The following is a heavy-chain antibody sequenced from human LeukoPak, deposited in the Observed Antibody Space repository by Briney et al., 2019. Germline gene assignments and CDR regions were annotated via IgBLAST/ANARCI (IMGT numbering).Heavy chain of an antibody. CDR1: GFTFSSYA. Sequence: PGGSLRLSCAASGFTFSSYAMTWVRQAPGRGLEWVSASTGSGGTTYYADSVMGRFTISRDNSKNTLYLQMNSVRAEDTAVYYCAKNYRPQVGATKKEYFDYWGQGTLVTVSS. D-gene: IGHD1-26*01. V-gene: IGHV3-23*01. J-gene: IGHJ4*02. CDR2: STGSGGTT. CDR3: AKNYRPQVGATKKEYFDY.